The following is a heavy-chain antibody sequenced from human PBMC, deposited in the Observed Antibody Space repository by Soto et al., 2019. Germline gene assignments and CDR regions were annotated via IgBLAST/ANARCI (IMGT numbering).Heavy chain of an antibody. CDR2: IYHSGST. D-gene: IGHD2-2*02. J-gene: IGHJ3*02. Sequence: LSLTCAVSGYSISSGYYWGWIRQPPGKGLEWIGSIYHSGSTYYNPSLKSRVTISVDTSKNQFSLKLSSVTAADTAVYYYARLPPKRYCSSTSCYTGAFDIWGQGTMVTVSS. V-gene: IGHV4-38-2*01. CDR1: GYSISSGYY. CDR3: ARLPPKRYCSSTSCYTGAFDI.